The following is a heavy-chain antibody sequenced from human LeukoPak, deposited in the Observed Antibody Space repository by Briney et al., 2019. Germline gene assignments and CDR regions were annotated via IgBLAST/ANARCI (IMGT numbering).Heavy chain of an antibody. CDR1: GGSIRSTNW. CDR3: ASGTTPYYCFYGIAV. CDR2: INHSGST. V-gene: IGHV4-4*02. Sequence: SETLSLTCAVSGGSIRSTNWWSWVRQPPGKGLEWIGEINHSGSTNYNPSLESRVTISIDKSKNQFSLNLKSVTAADTAVYYCASGTTPYYCFYGIAVWGQGTTVTVSS. J-gene: IGHJ6*02. D-gene: IGHD1/OR15-1a*01.